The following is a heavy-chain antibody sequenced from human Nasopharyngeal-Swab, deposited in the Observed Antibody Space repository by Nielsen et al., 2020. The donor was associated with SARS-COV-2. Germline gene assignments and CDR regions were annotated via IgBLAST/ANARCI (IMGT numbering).Heavy chain of an antibody. J-gene: IGHJ6*02. D-gene: IGHD3-16*01. Sequence: WIRQPPGKGLEWVSGINWNGGSTGYADSVKGRFTISRDNAKNSLYLQMNSLRAEDTAVYYCARRYYDYIWGSYTPNGMDVWGQGTTVTVSS. CDR2: INWNGGST. V-gene: IGHV3-20*03. CDR3: ARRYYDYIWGSYTPNGMDV.